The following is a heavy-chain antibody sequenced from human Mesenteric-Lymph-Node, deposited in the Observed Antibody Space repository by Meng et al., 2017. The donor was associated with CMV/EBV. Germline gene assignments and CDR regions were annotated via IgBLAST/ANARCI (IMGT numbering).Heavy chain of an antibody. CDR2: IKQDGSEK. CDR3: STDRPYNSGWYFSFDY. CDR1: GFTFSSYS. D-gene: IGHD6-19*01. V-gene: IGHV3-7*01. J-gene: IGHJ4*02. Sequence: GGSLRLSCAASGFTFSSYSMSWVRQAPGKGLEWVANIKQDGSEKYYVDSVKGRFTISRDNTKNSLYLQMNSLRAEDTAVYYCSTDRPYNSGWYFSFDYWGQGTVVTVSS.